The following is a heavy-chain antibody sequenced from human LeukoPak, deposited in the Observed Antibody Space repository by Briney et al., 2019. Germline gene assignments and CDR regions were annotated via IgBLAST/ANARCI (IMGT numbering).Heavy chain of an antibody. CDR2: SSYSAST. J-gene: IGHJ3*02. CDR3: ARGAFNYYDTIGYSNDAFDI. Sequence: TLSLTCPVSGDSISSGGHYWSWIRQHPGKGLEWISYSSYSASTYYNPSLKSRIIISVYTSKNRFSLKLSSVTAADTAVYFCARGAFNYYDTIGYSNDAFDIWGQGTMVTVSS. CDR1: GDSISSGGHY. D-gene: IGHD3-22*01. V-gene: IGHV4-31*03.